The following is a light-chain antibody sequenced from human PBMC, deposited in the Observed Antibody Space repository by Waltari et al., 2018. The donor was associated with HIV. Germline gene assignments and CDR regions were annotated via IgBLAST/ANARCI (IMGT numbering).Light chain of an antibody. J-gene: IGKJ1*01. CDR1: QSIGSW. Sequence: DIQMTQSPSTLSASVGDRVTITCRASQSIGSWLAWYQQKPGKAPKLLIYKASSLEGGVPSRFSGSGSGTEFTLTISSLQPDDFATYYCQQYNTYWTFGQGTKVEIK. V-gene: IGKV1-5*03. CDR2: KAS. CDR3: QQYNTYWT.